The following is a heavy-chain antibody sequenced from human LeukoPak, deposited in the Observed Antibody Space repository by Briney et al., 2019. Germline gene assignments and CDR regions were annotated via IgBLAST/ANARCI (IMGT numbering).Heavy chain of an antibody. D-gene: IGHD1-26*01. Sequence: GESLKISCKGSGYSFTSYWIGWVRQMPGKGLEWMGIIYPGDSDTRYSPSFQGQVTISADKSISTAYLQRSSLKASDTAMYYCARTSPPIVGAIDYWGQGTLVTVSS. J-gene: IGHJ4*02. V-gene: IGHV5-51*01. CDR1: GYSFTSYW. CDR2: IYPGDSDT. CDR3: ARTSPPIVGAIDY.